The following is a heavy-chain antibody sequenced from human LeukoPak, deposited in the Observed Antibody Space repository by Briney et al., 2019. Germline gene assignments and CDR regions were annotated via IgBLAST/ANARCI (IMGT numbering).Heavy chain of an antibody. V-gene: IGHV3-30*04. CDR1: GSTFSSYA. CDR2: ISYDGSNK. CDR3: ARDPSDYGNFDY. J-gene: IGHJ4*02. D-gene: IGHD4-17*01. Sequence: PGGSLRLSCAASGSTFSSYAMHWVRQAPGKGLEGVAVISYDGSNKYYADSVRGRFTISRDNSKNTLYLQMNSLRAEDTAVYYCARDPSDYGNFDYWGQGTLVTVSS.